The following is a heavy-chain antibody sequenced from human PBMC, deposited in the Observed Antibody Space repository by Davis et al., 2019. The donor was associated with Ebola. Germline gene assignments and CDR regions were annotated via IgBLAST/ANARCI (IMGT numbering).Heavy chain of an antibody. CDR2: ISYDGSNK. Sequence: PGGSLRLSCAASGFTFSSYALNWVRQAPGKGLEWVAVISYDGSNKYYADSVKGRFTISRDNVNNSLYLQMNSLRPEDTAVYYCARQQWLALNSWGQGTLVTVSS. CDR3: ARQQWLALNS. J-gene: IGHJ4*02. D-gene: IGHD6-19*01. CDR1: GFTFSSYA. V-gene: IGHV3-30-3*01.